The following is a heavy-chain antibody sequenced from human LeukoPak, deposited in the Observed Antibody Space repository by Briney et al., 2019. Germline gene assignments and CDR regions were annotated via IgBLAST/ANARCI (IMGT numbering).Heavy chain of an antibody. V-gene: IGHV1-2*02. D-gene: IGHD5-18*01. CDR1: GYTFTGYY. CDR2: INPNSGGT. J-gene: IGHJ3*02. CDR3: ARDGGYSYGPDTFDI. Sequence: ASVKVSCKASGYTFTGYYMHWVRQAPGQGLEWMGWINPNSGGTNYAQKFQGRVTMTRDTSISTAYMELSRLRSDDTAVYYCARDGGYSYGPDTFDIWGQGTMVTVSS.